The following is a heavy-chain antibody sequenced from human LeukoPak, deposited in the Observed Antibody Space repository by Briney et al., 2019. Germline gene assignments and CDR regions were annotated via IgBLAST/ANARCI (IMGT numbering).Heavy chain of an antibody. CDR1: GGSFSGYY. CDR3: ARIRRLVVVVAASWFDP. Sequence: PSETLSLTCAVYGGSFSGYYWSWIRQPPGKGLEWIGEINHSGSTNYNPSLKSRVTISVDTSKNQFSLKLSSVTAADTAVYYCARIRRLVVVVAASWFDPWGQGTLVTVSP. J-gene: IGHJ5*02. V-gene: IGHV4-34*01. CDR2: INHSGST. D-gene: IGHD2-15*01.